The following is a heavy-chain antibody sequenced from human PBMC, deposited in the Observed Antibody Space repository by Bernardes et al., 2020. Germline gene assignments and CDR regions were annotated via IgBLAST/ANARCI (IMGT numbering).Heavy chain of an antibody. CDR1: GFTFSTYA. CDR2: ISGGGVSK. J-gene: IGHJ3*02. CDR3: AKVGRDYVWGNYRSLFAFDI. D-gene: IGHD3-16*02. Sequence: GGSLRLSCAASGFTFSTYAMSWVRQAPGKGLEGVSAISGGGVSKYYAHPVKGRFTISRDNPKNTLSLQMDSLRAEDTAMYYCAKVGRDYVWGNYRSLFAFDIWGQGTLVTVSS. V-gene: IGHV3-23*01.